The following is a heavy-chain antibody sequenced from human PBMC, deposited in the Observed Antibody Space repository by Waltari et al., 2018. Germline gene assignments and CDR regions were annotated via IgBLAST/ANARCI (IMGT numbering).Heavy chain of an antibody. V-gene: IGHV3-53*01. Sequence: EVQLVESGGGLIQPGGSLRLSCAVSGFNVSRTYMNWVRQAPGKGLEWVSVIYSAGTTYYADSVKGRFTTSRDISKNTLYLQMNNLRAEDTAIFYCATNLGIYSIYYFDSWGQGTLVTVSS. D-gene: IGHD3-10*01. J-gene: IGHJ4*02. CDR3: ATNLGIYSIYYFDS. CDR1: GFNVSRTY. CDR2: IYSAGTT.